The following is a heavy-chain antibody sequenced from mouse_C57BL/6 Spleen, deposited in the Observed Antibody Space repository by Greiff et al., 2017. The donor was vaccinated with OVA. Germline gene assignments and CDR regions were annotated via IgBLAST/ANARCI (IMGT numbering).Heavy chain of an antibody. Sequence: EVKLQESGPELVKPGASVKISCKASGYTFTDYYMNWVKQSHGKSLEWIGDINPNNGGTSYNQKFKGKATLTVDKSSSTAYMELRSLTSEDSAVYYCASLITTVVATDWYFDVWGTGTTVTVSS. V-gene: IGHV1-26*01. CDR1: GYTFTDYY. CDR3: ASLITTVVATDWYFDV. D-gene: IGHD1-1*01. J-gene: IGHJ1*03. CDR2: INPNNGGT.